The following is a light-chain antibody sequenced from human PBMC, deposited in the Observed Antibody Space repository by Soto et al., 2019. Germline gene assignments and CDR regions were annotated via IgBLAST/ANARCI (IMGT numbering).Light chain of an antibody. J-gene: IGKJ1*01. CDR3: KQFHSLSPT. CDR2: KAS. V-gene: IGKV1-5*03. CDR1: QSISSW. Sequence: DIQMTQSPSTLSASVGDRVTITCRASQSISSWLAWYQQKPGKAPKLLIYKASSLESGVPSRFSGSGSGTEFTLTISSLQPHDFATYYCKQFHSLSPTFGQGTKVEIK.